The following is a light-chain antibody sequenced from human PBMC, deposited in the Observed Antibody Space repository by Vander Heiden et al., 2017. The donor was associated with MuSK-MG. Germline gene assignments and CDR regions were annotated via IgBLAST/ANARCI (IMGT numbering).Light chain of an antibody. CDR3: SAYTSSSTRV. Sequence: QSALTQPASVSGSPGQSITISCTGTSSDVGGHNYVSWYQQHPGKAHKLMIYDVSNRPSGVSNRFSGSKSGNTASLTISGLQAEDEADYYCSAYTSSSTRVFGTGTKVTVL. J-gene: IGLJ1*01. V-gene: IGLV2-14*01. CDR2: DVS. CDR1: SSDVGGHNY.